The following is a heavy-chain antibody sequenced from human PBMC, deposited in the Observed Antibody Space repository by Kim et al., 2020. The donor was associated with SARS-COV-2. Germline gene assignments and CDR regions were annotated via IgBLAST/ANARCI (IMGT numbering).Heavy chain of an antibody. J-gene: IGHJ4*02. CDR3: SRGDRYSSSYEPCFDR. D-gene: IGHD5-18*01. Sequence: GGSLRLSCTTSGFSFRGYDMSWFRQAPGKGLEWVGFAKSNTYGGTSEYAASVKGRVTISRYNSKSIAYLQMDSLKAEDTGVYYCSRGDRYSSSYEPCFDRWGQGVLVTVSS. CDR2: AKSNTYGGTS. CDR1: GFSFRGYD. V-gene: IGHV3-49*03.